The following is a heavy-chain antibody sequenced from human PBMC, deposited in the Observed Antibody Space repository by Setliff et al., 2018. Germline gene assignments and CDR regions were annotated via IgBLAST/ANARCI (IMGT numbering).Heavy chain of an antibody. CDR3: ARMSHCSGGSCYSGY. CDR2: INAANGNT. Sequence: ASVKVSCKASGYIFTNYAIHWVRQAPGQRLEWMGWINAANGNTEYSQKFQGRVTIASDTSASTAYMELSSLRSEDTALYYCARMSHCSGGSCYSGYWGQGTLVTVSS. V-gene: IGHV1-3*01. D-gene: IGHD2-15*01. CDR1: GYIFTNYA. J-gene: IGHJ4*02.